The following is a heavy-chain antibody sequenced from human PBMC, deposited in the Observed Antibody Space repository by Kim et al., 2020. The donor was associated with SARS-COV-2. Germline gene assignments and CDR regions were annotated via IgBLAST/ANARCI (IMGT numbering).Heavy chain of an antibody. D-gene: IGHD2-15*01. Sequence: SETLSLTCTVSGGSISSYYWSWIRQPPGKGLEWIGYIYYSGSTNYNPSLKSRVTISVDTSKNQFSLKLSSVTAADTAVYYCARVWGYCSGGSCYGYAFDIWGQGTMVTVSS. J-gene: IGHJ3*02. CDR2: IYYSGST. CDR3: ARVWGYCSGGSCYGYAFDI. CDR1: GGSISSYY. V-gene: IGHV4-59*01.